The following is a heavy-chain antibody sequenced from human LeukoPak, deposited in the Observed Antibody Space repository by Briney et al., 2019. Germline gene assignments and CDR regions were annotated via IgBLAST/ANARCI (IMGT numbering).Heavy chain of an antibody. CDR2: LTGSGAGT. CDR3: ARVGGYNWNDVGYFDF. J-gene: IGHJ4*02. CDR1: GFTFSSYA. Sequence: GGSLRLSCAASGFTFSSYAMTWVRQAPGKGLEWVSALTGSGAGTFYADSVEGRITISRDNSKNTLYLQMNSLRAEGTAVYYCARVGGYNWNDVGYFDFWGLGTLITVSS. V-gene: IGHV3-23*01. D-gene: IGHD1-20*01.